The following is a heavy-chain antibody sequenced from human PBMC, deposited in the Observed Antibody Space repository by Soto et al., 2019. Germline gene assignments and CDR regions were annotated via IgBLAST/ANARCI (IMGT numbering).Heavy chain of an antibody. CDR2: INQDGSEK. Sequence: GGSLRLSCAASGFSFSSYWMIWARQVPGKGLEWLAKINQDGSEKNYVDSVRGRFTISRDNAKSSVYLQLGSLRAEDTAVYFCSRLSRGAPGGSCWGQGTMVTVSS. CDR1: GFSFSSYW. J-gene: IGHJ4*02. D-gene: IGHD2-15*01. V-gene: IGHV3-7*03. CDR3: SRLSRGAPGGSC.